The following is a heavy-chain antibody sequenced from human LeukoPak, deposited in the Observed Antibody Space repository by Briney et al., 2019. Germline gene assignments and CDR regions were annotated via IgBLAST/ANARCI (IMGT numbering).Heavy chain of an antibody. Sequence: ASGNASGKPVGSTDSSYGISWGRRAPGQRLKWMGWINGYNCNRNYAQKLHGRVSMTTDTTASTAYMEVRSLRSDDTAVYYCARHCSSTSCYWDYFDYWGQGTLVTVSS. CDR3: ARHCSSTSCYWDYFDY. V-gene: IGHV1-18*01. CDR2: INGYNCNR. D-gene: IGHD2-2*01. J-gene: IGHJ4*02. CDR1: GSTDSSYG.